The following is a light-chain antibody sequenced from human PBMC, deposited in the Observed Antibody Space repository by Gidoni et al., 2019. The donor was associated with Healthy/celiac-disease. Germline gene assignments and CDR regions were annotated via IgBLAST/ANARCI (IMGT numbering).Light chain of an antibody. CDR1: QSVSSY. CDR2: DAS. CDR3: QQRSNWPIT. V-gene: IGKV3-11*01. Sequence: IVLTQSPATLSLSPGERATLSCRASQSVSSYLAWYQQKPGQAPRLLIYDASNRATGIPARFSGSGSGTVFTLTISSLEPEDFAVYYCQQRSNWPITFGPGTKVDIK. J-gene: IGKJ3*01.